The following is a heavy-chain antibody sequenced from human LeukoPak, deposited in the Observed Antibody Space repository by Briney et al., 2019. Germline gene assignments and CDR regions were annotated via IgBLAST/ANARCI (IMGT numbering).Heavy chain of an antibody. Sequence: ASVKVSXKASGYTFTGYYMHWGRQAPGQGLEWMGRINPNSGGTNYAQKFQGRVTMTRDTSISTAYMELSRLRSGDTAVYHCARGYSSSWYYFDYWGQGTLVTVSS. J-gene: IGHJ4*02. CDR2: INPNSGGT. CDR1: GYTFTGYY. CDR3: ARGYSSSWYYFDY. V-gene: IGHV1-2*06. D-gene: IGHD6-13*01.